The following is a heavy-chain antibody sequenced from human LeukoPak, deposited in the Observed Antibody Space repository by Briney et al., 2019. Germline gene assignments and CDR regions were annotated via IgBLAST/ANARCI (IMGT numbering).Heavy chain of an antibody. D-gene: IGHD2-2*01. CDR2: IIPIFGTA. CDR3: ARVFQLDLYYFDY. V-gene: IGHV1-69*13. J-gene: IGHJ4*02. CDR1: GGTFSSYA. Sequence: VKASCKASGGTFSSYAISWVRQAPGQGLEWMGGIIPIFGTANYAQKFQGRVTITADESTSTAYMELSSLRSEDTAVYYCARVFQLDLYYFDYWGQGTLVTVSS.